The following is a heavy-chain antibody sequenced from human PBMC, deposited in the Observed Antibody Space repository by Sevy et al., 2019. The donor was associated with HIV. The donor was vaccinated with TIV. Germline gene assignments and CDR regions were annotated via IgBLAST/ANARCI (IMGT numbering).Heavy chain of an antibody. V-gene: IGHV1-8*01. J-gene: IGHJ6*02. D-gene: IGHD3-22*01. CDR2: MNSNSGNT. CDR3: ARYYYDSSGYYDYNGMDV. CDR1: GYTFTSYD. Sequence: ASEKVSCKASGYTFTSYDINWVRQATGQGLEWMGWMNSNSGNTGYAQKFQGRVTMTRNTSISTAYMELSSLRSEDTAVYYCARYYYDSSGYYDYNGMDVWGQGTTVTVSS.